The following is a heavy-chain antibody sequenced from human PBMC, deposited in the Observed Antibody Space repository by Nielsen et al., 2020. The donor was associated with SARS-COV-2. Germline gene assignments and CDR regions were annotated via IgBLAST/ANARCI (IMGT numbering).Heavy chain of an antibody. CDR2: TYYRSKWYN. V-gene: IGHV6-1*01. J-gene: IGHJ6*03. D-gene: IGHD4-17*01. CDR1: GDSVSSSSAA. Sequence: SQTLSLTCAISGDSVSSSSAAWNWIRQSPSRGLEWLGRTYYRSKWYNGYAVSVKSRITINPDTSKNQFSLHLNSVTPEDTAVYYCARARGAYGDYYYYYYTDVWGKGTTVTVSS. CDR3: ARARGAYGDYYYYYYTDV.